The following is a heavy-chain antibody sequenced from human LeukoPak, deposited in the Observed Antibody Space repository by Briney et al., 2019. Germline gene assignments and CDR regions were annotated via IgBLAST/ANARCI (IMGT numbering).Heavy chain of an antibody. Sequence: PGGSLRLSCAASGFTVSSNYMSWVRQAPGKGLEWVSVIYSGGSTYCADSVKGRFTISRDNSKNTLYLQMNSLRAEDTAVYYCARSYSYSSGSYYDYWGQGTLVTVSS. D-gene: IGHD3-10*01. CDR2: IYSGGST. V-gene: IGHV3-53*01. CDR1: GFTVSSNY. J-gene: IGHJ4*02. CDR3: ARSYSYSSGSYYDY.